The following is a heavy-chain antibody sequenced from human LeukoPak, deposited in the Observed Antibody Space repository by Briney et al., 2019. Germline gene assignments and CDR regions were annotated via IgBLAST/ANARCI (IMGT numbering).Heavy chain of an antibody. CDR1: GGSISSSNW. J-gene: IGHJ4*02. Sequence: SGTLSLTCAVSGGSISSSNWWSWVRQPPGKGLEWIGEIYYSGSTYYNPSLKSRVTISVDTSKNQFSLKLSSVTAADTAVYYCARDHRSGWYDYWGQGTLVTVSS. D-gene: IGHD6-19*01. V-gene: IGHV4-4*02. CDR2: IYYSGST. CDR3: ARDHRSGWYDY.